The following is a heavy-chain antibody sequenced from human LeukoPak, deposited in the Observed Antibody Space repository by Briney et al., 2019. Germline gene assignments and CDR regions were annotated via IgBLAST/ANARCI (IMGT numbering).Heavy chain of an antibody. D-gene: IGHD3-10*01. CDR2: IYPGDSDT. CDR1: GYSFTSYW. CDR3: ARSTMVRGVVDWFDP. J-gene: IGHJ5*02. V-gene: IGHV5-51*01. Sequence: GESLKISCKGSGYSFTSYWIGWVRQMPGKGLEWMGIIYPGDSDTRYSPSFQGQVTISADKSSSTAYLQWSSLKASDTAMYYCARSTMVRGVVDWFDPWGQGTLVTVSS.